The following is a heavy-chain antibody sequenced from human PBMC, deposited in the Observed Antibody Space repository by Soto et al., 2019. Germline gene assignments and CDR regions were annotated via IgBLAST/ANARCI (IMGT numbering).Heavy chain of an antibody. J-gene: IGHJ3*02. CDR3: ARQLLSDHDAFDI. D-gene: IGHD2-2*01. Sequence: PSETLSLTCIVSGGSISSSSYYWGWIRQPPGKGLEWIGSIYYSGSTYYNPSLKSRVTISVDTSKNQFSLKLSSVTAADTAVYYCARQLLSDHDAFDIWGHGTMVTVS. CDR2: IYYSGST. V-gene: IGHV4-39*01. CDR1: GGSISSSSYY.